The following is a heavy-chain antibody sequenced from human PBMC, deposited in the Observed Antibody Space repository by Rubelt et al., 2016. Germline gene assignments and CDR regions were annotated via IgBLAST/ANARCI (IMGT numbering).Heavy chain of an antibody. D-gene: IGHD6-13*01. CDR3: ARVYGSRWNYYFDY. Sequence: EVQLVESGGGLVQPGGSLRLSCEASGFTVSSNYMSWVRQAPGKGLEWVSVIYSGGSTSYADSVKGRFTISRHNSKNTLYLQMNSLRAEDTAVYYCARVYGSRWNYYFDYWGQGTLVTVSS. CDR2: IYSGGST. J-gene: IGHJ4*02. V-gene: IGHV3-53*04. CDR1: GFTVSSNY.